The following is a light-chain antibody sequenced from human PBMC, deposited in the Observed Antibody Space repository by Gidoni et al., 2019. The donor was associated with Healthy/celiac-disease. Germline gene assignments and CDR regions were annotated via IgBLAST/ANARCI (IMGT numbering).Light chain of an antibody. V-gene: IGKV1-39*01. CDR2: AAS. CDR1: QSISSY. Sequence: DIQMTQSTSSLSASVGDRVTITCRASQSISSYLNWYQQKPGKAPKLLIYAASSLQSGVPSRFSASGSGTDFTLTISSLQPEDFATYYCQQSYSTPRLTFGGGTKVEIK. J-gene: IGKJ4*01. CDR3: QQSYSTPRLT.